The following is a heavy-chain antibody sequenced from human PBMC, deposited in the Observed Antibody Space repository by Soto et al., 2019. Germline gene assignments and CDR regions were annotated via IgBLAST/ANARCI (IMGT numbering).Heavy chain of an antibody. V-gene: IGHV1-69*02. CDR3: ARTYCSSTSCPQETDY. CDR2: LSPILGIA. Sequence: QVQLVQSGAEVKKPGSSVKVSCTASGGTFSSYTISWVRQAPGQGLEWMGRLSPILGIANYAQKFQGRVTITADKSTSTAYMELSSLRSEDTAVYYCARTYCSSTSCPQETDYWGQGPLVTVSS. J-gene: IGHJ4*02. D-gene: IGHD2-2*01. CDR1: GGTFSSYT.